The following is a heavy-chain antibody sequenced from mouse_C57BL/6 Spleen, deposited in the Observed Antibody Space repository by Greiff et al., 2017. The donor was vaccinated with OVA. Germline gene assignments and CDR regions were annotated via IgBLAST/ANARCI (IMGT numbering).Heavy chain of an antibody. J-gene: IGHJ1*03. V-gene: IGHV1-69*01. Sequence: QVHVKQPGAELVMPGASVKLSCKASGYTFTSYWMHWVKQRPGQGLEWIGEIDPSDSYTNYNQKFKGKSTLTVDKSSSTAYMQLSSLTSEDSAVYYCARWRGNYGYFDVWGTGTTVTVSS. CDR1: GYTFTSYW. CDR3: ARWRGNYGYFDV. CDR2: IDPSDSYT. D-gene: IGHD2-1*01.